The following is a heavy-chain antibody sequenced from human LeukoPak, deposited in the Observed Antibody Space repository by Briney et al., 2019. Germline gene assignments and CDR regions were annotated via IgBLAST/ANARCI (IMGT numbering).Heavy chain of an antibody. CDR3: ATELDTMFFDY. CDR1: VVTFYRDT. D-gene: IGHD3-10*02. Sequence: GGSLRLSCAPSVVTFYRDTIHCGRQSPGKGVGGVSLDGWAGGTKFYSDSVRRRFTISRDRGRKSVYLQMNSLPTHDTAFYFCATELDTMFFDYWGQGALVTVSS. J-gene: IGHJ4*02. V-gene: IGHV3-43*01. CDR2: DGWAGGTK.